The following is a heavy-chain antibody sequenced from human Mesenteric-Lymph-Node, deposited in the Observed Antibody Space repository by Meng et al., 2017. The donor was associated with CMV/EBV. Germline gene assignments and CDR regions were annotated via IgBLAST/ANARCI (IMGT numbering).Heavy chain of an antibody. Sequence: GGSLRLSCVASGFTFDTYWMTWVRQGPGKGLEWVADIKQDGSQTYYLDSVKGRFTISRDNAKNSLYLQMNSLRAEDTATYYCARGKYSSYSSGFDYWGQGTLVTVSS. J-gene: IGHJ4*02. CDR1: GFTFDTYW. V-gene: IGHV3-7*01. D-gene: IGHD6-19*01. CDR3: ARGKYSSYSSGFDY. CDR2: IKQDGSQT.